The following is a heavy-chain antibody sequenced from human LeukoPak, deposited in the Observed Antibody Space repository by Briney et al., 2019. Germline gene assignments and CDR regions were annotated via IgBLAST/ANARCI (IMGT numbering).Heavy chain of an antibody. V-gene: IGHV3-23*01. J-gene: IGHJ4*02. CDR3: ARDAPSPGAAHSSSYYFDY. CDR2: ISNNGGYT. CDR1: GFTFSSSA. D-gene: IGHD6-13*01. Sequence: GGSLRLSCAASGFTFSSSAMSWVRQAPGKGLEWVSAISNNGGYTYYADSVQGRFTISRDNSKSTLCLQMNSLRAEDTAVYYCARDAPSPGAAHSSSYYFDYWGQGTLVTVSS.